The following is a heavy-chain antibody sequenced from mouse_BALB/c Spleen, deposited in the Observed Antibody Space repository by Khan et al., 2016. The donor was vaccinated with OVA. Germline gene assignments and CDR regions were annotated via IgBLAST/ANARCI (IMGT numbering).Heavy chain of an antibody. J-gene: IGHJ2*01. Sequence: VRLQQSGAALVKSGATVKLSCTASALNIKDTYMHWLKHWPEQPLVWTARTDPPNGNNKYDPKVQAKAAITADTYSKKYNPQIRSTTTEDTAVIYCARMARKWGQGTTLTVSS. CDR1: ALNIKDTY. V-gene: IGHV14-3*02. CDR3: ARMARK. CDR2: TDPPNGNN.